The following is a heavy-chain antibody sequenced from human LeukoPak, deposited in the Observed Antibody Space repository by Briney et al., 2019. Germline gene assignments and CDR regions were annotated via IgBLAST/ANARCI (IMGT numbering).Heavy chain of an antibody. CDR3: ATNYTALSAFDS. CDR2: IYTSGST. CDR1: VGSINSYY. Sequence: PSETLSLTCTVSVGSINSYYWNWIRQPAGKGLEWIGHIYTSGSTKYNPSLKSRVTMSIDTSKNQFSLNLYSMTAADTAVYYCATNYTALSAFDSWGQGTLVTVSS. J-gene: IGHJ4*02. D-gene: IGHD3-3*01. V-gene: IGHV4-4*07.